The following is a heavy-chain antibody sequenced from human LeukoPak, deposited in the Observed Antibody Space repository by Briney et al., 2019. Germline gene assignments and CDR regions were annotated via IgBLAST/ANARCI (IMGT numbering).Heavy chain of an antibody. CDR1: GYTFTGYY. V-gene: IGHV1-2*02. D-gene: IGHD2-15*01. Sequence: ASVKVSCKASGYTFTGYYMRWVRQAPGQGLEWMGWINPNSGGTNYAQKFQGRVTMTRDTSISTAYMELSRLRSDDTAVYYCARVPRGYCSGGSCYGDYWGQGTLVTVSS. CDR3: ARVPRGYCSGGSCYGDY. CDR2: INPNSGGT. J-gene: IGHJ4*02.